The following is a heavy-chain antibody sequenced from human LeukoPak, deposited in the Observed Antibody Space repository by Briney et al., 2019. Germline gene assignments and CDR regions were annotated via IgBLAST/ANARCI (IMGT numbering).Heavy chain of an antibody. CDR2: INSDGGGA. CDR3: ARDVPHNWFDT. CDR1: GITFGNNW. V-gene: IGHV3-74*01. Sequence: GGSLRLSCTASGITFGNNWMHWVRQGPGKGLVWISRINSDGGGAIYADSVKGRFTVSRDNAKNTLYLQMNSLRAEDTAVYYCARDVPHNWFDTWGQGTLVTVSS. J-gene: IGHJ5*02.